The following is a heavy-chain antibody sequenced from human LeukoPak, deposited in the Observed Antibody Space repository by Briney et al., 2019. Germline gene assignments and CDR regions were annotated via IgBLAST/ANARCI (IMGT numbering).Heavy chain of an antibody. J-gene: IGHJ4*02. CDR3: ARVPTFYSSGWYYFDY. CDR2: ISAYNGNT. V-gene: IGHV1-18*01. CDR1: GYTLTSYG. Sequence: ASVKVSCKASGYTLTSYGISWVRQAPGQGLEWMGWISAYNGNTNYAQKLQGRVTMTTDTSTSTAYMELRSLRSDDTAVYYCARVPTFYSSGWYYFDYWGQGTLVTVSS. D-gene: IGHD6-19*01.